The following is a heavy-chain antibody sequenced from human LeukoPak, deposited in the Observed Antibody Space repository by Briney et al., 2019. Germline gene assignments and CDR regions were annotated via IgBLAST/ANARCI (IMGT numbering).Heavy chain of an antibody. J-gene: IGHJ4*02. CDR2: ISYDGSNK. Sequence: GGSLRLSCAASGFTFSSYAMHWVRQAPGKGLEWVAVISYDGSNKYYADSVKGRFTISRDNSKNTLYLQMNSLRAEDTAVYYCARGVPYASWSGPHYSDYWGQGTLVTVSS. CDR3: ARGVPYASWSGPHYSDY. D-gene: IGHD3-3*01. CDR1: GFTFSSYA. V-gene: IGHV3-30*04.